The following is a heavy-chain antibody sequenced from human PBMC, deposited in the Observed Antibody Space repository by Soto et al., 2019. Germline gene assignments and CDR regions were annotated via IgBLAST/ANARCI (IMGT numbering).Heavy chain of an antibody. CDR2: VKTREYGGTE. J-gene: IGHJ3*01. D-gene: IGHD2-21*01. CDR1: GFPFNNAC. Sequence: VQLVESGGGLVKPGGSLRLSCAASGFPFNNACMNWVRQAPGKGLEWVGRVKTREYGGTEDYAATVTGRFIISRDDSLSTMFLLMNSLQAEGPVVYYCTAYMIIVGWGFVWGQGTTVTVSS. CDR3: TAYMIIVGWGFV. V-gene: IGHV3-15*07.